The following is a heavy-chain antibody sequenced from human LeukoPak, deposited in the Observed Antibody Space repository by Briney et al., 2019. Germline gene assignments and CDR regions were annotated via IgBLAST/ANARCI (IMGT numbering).Heavy chain of an antibody. CDR2: IYPGDSDT. J-gene: IGHJ4*02. CDR3: ARHEGTYYYDSSGYWIPDY. Sequence: GESLKISCKGSGYSFTSYRIGWVRQMPGKGLEWMGIIYPGDSDTRYSPSFQGQVTISADKSISTAYLQWSSLKASDTAMYYCARHEGTYYYDSSGYWIPDYWGQGTLVTVSS. V-gene: IGHV5-51*01. D-gene: IGHD3-22*01. CDR1: GYSFTSYR.